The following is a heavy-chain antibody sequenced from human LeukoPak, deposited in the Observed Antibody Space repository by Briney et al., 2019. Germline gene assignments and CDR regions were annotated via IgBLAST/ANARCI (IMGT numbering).Heavy chain of an antibody. CDR3: AVQRVHHGFDI. CDR2: IISSSTYV. Sequence: GGSLRLSCAASGFTFTICTMNWVRQAPGKGLEWVSSIISSSTYVYYADSLKGRLTISRDNGKHSLYLQMNSLRAEDTAVYYCAVQRVHHGFDIWGQGKMVTVSS. D-gene: IGHD1-1*01. J-gene: IGHJ3*02. CDR1: GFTFTICT. V-gene: IGHV3-21*01.